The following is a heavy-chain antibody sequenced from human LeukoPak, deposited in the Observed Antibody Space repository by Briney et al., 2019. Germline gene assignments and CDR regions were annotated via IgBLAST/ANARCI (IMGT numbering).Heavy chain of an antibody. CDR1: GGSFSGYY. D-gene: IGHD4-17*01. Sequence: SETLSLTCAVYGGSFSGYYWSWIRQPPGKGLEWIGEINHSGSTNYNPSLKSRVTISVDTSKNQFSVKLSSVTAADTAVYYCARGYGDYVRYYMDVWGKGTTVTVSS. CDR3: ARGYGDYVRYYMDV. CDR2: INHSGST. J-gene: IGHJ6*03. V-gene: IGHV4-34*01.